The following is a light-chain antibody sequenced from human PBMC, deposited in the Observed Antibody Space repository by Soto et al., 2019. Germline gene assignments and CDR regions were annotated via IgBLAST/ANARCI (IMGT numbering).Light chain of an antibody. CDR1: SSNIGRNY. J-gene: IGLJ2*01. Sequence: QSVLTQTPSVSGTPGQRVNISCSGSSSNIGRNYIYWYHQFPGTAPKLLIYRDNERPSGVPDRFSGSKSGTSASLAISGLRSGDEADYHCAIWDDSLGGPVFGGGTKLTVL. CDR3: AIWDDSLGGPV. V-gene: IGLV1-47*01. CDR2: RDN.